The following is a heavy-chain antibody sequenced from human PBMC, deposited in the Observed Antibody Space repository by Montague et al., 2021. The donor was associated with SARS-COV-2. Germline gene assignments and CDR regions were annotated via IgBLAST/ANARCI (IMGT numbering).Heavy chain of an antibody. CDR3: ARTKDDYYDSSGPFDY. V-gene: IGHV3-53*04. CDR1: TSTVSSNY. J-gene: IGHJ4*02. CDR2: IYKDGTT. D-gene: IGHD3-22*01. Sequence: SLRLSCAASTSTVSSNYMSWVRQAPGKGLEWVSVIYKDGTTYYADSVKGRFTISRHNSKNTLFLQMNSLTAEDTAMYYCARTKDDYYDSSGPFDYWGQGTLVTVSS.